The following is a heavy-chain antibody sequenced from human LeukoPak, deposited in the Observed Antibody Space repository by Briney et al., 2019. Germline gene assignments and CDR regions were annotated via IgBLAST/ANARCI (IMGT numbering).Heavy chain of an antibody. Sequence: GGSLRLSCAASGFTFRSYAMSWVRQAPGKGLAWVSAVGGSGGDTYYADSEQGRFTISRDNSKNTVYLQMNSLRAEDTAIYYCAKDIGGSGAYWGQGTLVTVSS. J-gene: IGHJ4*02. CDR1: GFTFRSYA. V-gene: IGHV3-23*01. CDR3: AKDIGGSGAY. CDR2: VGGSGGDT. D-gene: IGHD3-16*01.